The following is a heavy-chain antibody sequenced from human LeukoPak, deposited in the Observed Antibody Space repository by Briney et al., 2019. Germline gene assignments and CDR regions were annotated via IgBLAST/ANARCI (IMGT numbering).Heavy chain of an antibody. D-gene: IGHD2-15*01. CDR3: ARDQDGPIDY. Sequence: PGGSLRLFCAASGFTFSTYAMHWVRQAPGKGLEWVAVISYDGSNKYYADSVKGRFTISRVDSKNTLYLQMNSLRAGDTAMYYCARDQDGPIDYWGQGTLVTVSS. V-gene: IGHV3-30*04. CDR1: GFTFSTYA. CDR2: ISYDGSNK. J-gene: IGHJ4*02.